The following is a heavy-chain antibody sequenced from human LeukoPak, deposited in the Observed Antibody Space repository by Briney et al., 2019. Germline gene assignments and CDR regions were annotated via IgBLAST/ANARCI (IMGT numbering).Heavy chain of an antibody. CDR3: ARATLTPRHRGRPDALDI. Sequence: GESLQISCSGSGYSFPHYWIGWVRQMPGKGLEWVAIIYPADSDIRYSPSFQGQVTISADTSTNTAYLQWSSLKASDTGLYFCARATLTPRHRGRPDALDIWGQGTMVSVFS. J-gene: IGHJ3*02. V-gene: IGHV5-51*01. CDR2: IYPADSDI. CDR1: GYSFPHYW. D-gene: IGHD1-14*01.